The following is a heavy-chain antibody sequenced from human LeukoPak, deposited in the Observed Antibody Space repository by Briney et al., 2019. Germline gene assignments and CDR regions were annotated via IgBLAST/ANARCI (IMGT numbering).Heavy chain of an antibody. Sequence: GRSLRLSCAASGFTFSNYAMHWVRQAPGKGLEWVSFIYSDNTHYSDSVKGRFTISRDNSKNTLYLQMNSLRVEDTAVYFCARRAGAYSHPYDYWGQGTLVTVSS. D-gene: IGHD4/OR15-4a*01. V-gene: IGHV3-53*01. CDR2: IYSDNT. CDR3: ARRAGAYSHPYDY. J-gene: IGHJ4*02. CDR1: GFTFSNYA.